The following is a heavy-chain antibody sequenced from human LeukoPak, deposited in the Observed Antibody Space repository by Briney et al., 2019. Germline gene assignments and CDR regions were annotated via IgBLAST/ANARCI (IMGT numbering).Heavy chain of an antibody. V-gene: IGHV3-23*01. CDR1: GFTFSSYA. CDR2: ISGSGGST. J-gene: IGHJ6*02. CDR3: AKGSAFDFWSGYDGMDV. D-gene: IGHD3-3*01. Sequence: GGSLRLSCAASGFTFSSYAMSWVRQAPGKGLEWVSAISGSGGSTYYADSVKGRFTISSDNSKNTLYLQMNSLRAEDTAVYYCAKGSAFDFWSGYDGMDVWGQGTTVTVSS.